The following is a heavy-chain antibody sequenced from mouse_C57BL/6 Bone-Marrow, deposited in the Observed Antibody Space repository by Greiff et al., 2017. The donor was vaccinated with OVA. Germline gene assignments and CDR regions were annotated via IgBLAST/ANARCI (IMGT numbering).Heavy chain of an antibody. Sequence: EVMLVESGGGLVKPGGSLKLSCAASGFTFSSYAMSWVRQTPEKRLEWVATISDGGSYTYYPDNVKGRFTISRDNAKNNLYLQMSHLKSEDTAMYYCARVDNPYYAMDYWGQGTSVTVSS. V-gene: IGHV5-4*03. D-gene: IGHD1-3*01. J-gene: IGHJ4*01. CDR3: ARVDNPYYAMDY. CDR2: ISDGGSYT. CDR1: GFTFSSYA.